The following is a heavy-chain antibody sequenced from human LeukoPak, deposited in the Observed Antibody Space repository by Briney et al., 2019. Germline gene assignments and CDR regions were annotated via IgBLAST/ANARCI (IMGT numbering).Heavy chain of an antibody. D-gene: IGHD3-22*01. CDR1: GGSISSGSYY. Sequence: SQTLSLTCTVSGGSISSGSYYWSWIRQPPGKGLEWIGYIYYSGSTYYNPSLKSRVTISVDTSKNQFSLKLSSVTAADTAVYYCARARGLHYYDSSGPFDPWGQGTLVTVSS. V-gene: IGHV4-30-4*01. CDR2: IYYSGST. CDR3: ARARGLHYYDSSGPFDP. J-gene: IGHJ5*02.